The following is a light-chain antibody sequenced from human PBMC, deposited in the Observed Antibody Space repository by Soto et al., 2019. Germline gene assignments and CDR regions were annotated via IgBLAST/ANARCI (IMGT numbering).Light chain of an antibody. V-gene: IGKV1-39*01. J-gene: IGKJ1*01. CDR2: SAS. Sequence: DIQMTQARSSLSASVGDRVTITCRASQSISSYLNWYHQKPEKAPKLLSYSASSLQSGVPSRFSGIGSGTDFTLPIRSLQSEDFATYYCQQGYTTPWTFGQGTKVEIK. CDR1: QSISSY. CDR3: QQGYTTPWT.